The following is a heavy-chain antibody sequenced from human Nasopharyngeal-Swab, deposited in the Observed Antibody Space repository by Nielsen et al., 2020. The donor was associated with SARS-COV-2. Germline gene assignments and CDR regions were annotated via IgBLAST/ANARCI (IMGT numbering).Heavy chain of an antibody. D-gene: IGHD3-22*01. CDR2: VYYSGST. CDR3: ARQSSPIYDSSGYHFDY. CDR1: GGSVNSGSYY. V-gene: IGHV4-61*01. Sequence: SETLSLTCTVSGGSVNSGSYYWSWIRQPPGKGLEWIGYVYYSGSTNYNPSLKSRVTISVDTSKNQFSLKLRSVTAADTAVYYCARQSSPIYDSSGYHFDYWGQGTLVTVSS. J-gene: IGHJ4*02.